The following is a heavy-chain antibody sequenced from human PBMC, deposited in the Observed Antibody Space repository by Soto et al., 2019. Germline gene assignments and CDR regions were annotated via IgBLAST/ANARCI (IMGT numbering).Heavy chain of an antibody. D-gene: IGHD6-6*01. CDR3: ARGRGSSSNNFFDP. Sequence: GTSAKVSCQASAYGFPSYYMQWVRQAPGQGLEWMGWINPNSGSTNYAQKFEGRVTMTRDTSISTAYMELSRLRSDDTAVYYCARGRGSSSNNFFDPWGQGTLVTV. CDR1: AYGFPSYY. J-gene: IGHJ5*02. V-gene: IGHV1-2*02. CDR2: INPNSGST.